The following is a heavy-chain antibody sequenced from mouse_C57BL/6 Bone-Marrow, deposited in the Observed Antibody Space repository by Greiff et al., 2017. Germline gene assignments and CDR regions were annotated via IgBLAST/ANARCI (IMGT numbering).Heavy chain of an antibody. D-gene: IGHD2-2*01. CDR2: INPNYGTT. V-gene: IGHV1-39*01. J-gene: IGHJ3*01. CDR3: AYGYDGAWFAY. Sequence: VQLQQSGPELVKPGASVKISCKASGYSFTDYNMNWVKQSNGKSLEWIGVINPNYGTTNYNQKFKGKATLTVDQSSSTAYLQLNSRTSEDSAVYDCAYGYDGAWFAYWGQGTLVTVSA. CDR1: GYSFTDYN.